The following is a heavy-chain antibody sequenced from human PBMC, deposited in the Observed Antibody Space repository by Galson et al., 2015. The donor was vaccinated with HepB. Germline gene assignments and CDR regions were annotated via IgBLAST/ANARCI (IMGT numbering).Heavy chain of an antibody. Sequence: SLRLSCAASGFTFSGSAIHWVRQASGKGPEWAGRIRSKASDYATAYAASLKGRFTISRDDSKNMAYLHMRSLRTDDTAVYYCVRLGDLSGYSSGWGQGTLVTVSS. J-gene: IGHJ4*02. CDR1: GFTFSGSA. D-gene: IGHD5-12*01. V-gene: IGHV3-73*01. CDR2: IRSKASDYAT. CDR3: VRLGDLSGYSSG.